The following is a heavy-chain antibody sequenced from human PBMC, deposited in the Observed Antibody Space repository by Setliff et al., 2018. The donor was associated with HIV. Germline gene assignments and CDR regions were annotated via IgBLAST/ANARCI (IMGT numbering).Heavy chain of an antibody. D-gene: IGHD1-26*01. CDR2: ISYSGTT. CDR3: ARRRPPPTGSYSKYYMDV. Sequence: SETLSLTCTVSGGSISSCYWSWIRQPPGKGLEWIGHISYSGTTNYNPSLKSRVTISVDTSKNQFSLKLNSVTAADAAVYYCARRRPPPTGSYSKYYMDVWGTGTTVTVSS. V-gene: IGHV4-59*08. J-gene: IGHJ6*03. CDR1: GGSISSCY.